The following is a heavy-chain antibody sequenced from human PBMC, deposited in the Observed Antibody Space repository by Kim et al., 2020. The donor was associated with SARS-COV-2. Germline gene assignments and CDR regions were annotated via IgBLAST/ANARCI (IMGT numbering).Heavy chain of an antibody. Sequence: GGSLRLSCVASGFTFSSYGMHWVRQAPGKGLEWVAVIWYDGSNKYYADSVKGRFTISRDNSKNTLYLQMNSLRAEDTAVYYCAKGPYYYGSGNDTFDYWGQGTLVTVSS. CDR3: AKGPYYYGSGNDTFDY. CDR1: GFTFSSYG. CDR2: IWYDGSNK. V-gene: IGHV3-33*06. D-gene: IGHD3-10*01. J-gene: IGHJ4*02.